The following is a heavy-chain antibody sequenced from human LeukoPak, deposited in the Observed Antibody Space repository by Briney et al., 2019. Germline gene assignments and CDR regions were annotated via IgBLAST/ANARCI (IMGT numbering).Heavy chain of an antibody. Sequence: PSETLSLTCTVSGGSISSGDYYWSWIRQPPGKGLEWIGYIYYSGSTYYNPSLKSRITISVDTSKNQFSLKLSSVTAADTAVYYCARDSGYSYGYGGVDSWGQGTLVTVSS. CDR1: GGSISSGDYY. V-gene: IGHV4-30-4*01. D-gene: IGHD5-18*01. CDR3: ARDSGYSYGYGGVDS. J-gene: IGHJ4*02. CDR2: IYYSGST.